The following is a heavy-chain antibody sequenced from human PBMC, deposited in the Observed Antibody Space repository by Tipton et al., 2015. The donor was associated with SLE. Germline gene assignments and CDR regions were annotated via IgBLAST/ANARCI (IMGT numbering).Heavy chain of an antibody. Sequence: GSLRLSCAASGFNFDNYGMSWVRQAPGKGLEWVSAISGSGVDPYYADSVKGRFTISRDNAKNSLYLQMNSLRAEDTALYYCARVVVGATMASSGMDVWGQGTTVTVSS. CDR3: ARVVVGATMASSGMDV. D-gene: IGHD1-26*01. CDR2: ISGSGVDP. J-gene: IGHJ6*02. V-gene: IGHV3-23*01. CDR1: GFNFDNYG.